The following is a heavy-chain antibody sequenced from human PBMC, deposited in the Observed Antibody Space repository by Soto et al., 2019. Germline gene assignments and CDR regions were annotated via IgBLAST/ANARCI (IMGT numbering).Heavy chain of an antibody. D-gene: IGHD6-13*01. Sequence: ASVKVSCKTSGYFFNDYHMHWVRKAPGQGLEWMGWINPKNGDTNYAQKFQDRVTMTRDTSISTVYIELSRLTSDDTAVYYCAREAGGSHIAAALLDPWGQGTLVTVSS. V-gene: IGHV1-2*02. J-gene: IGHJ5*02. CDR3: AREAGGSHIAAALLDP. CDR2: INPKNGDT. CDR1: GYFFNDYH.